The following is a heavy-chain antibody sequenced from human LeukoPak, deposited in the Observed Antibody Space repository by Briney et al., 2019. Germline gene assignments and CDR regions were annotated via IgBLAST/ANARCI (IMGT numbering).Heavy chain of an antibody. Sequence: SETLSLTCTVSGGSISSYYWSWIRPPPGKGLEWIGYIYYSGSTNYNPSLKSRVTISVDTSKNQFSLKLSSVTAADTAVYYCARVAAAGKLDYWGQGTLVTVSS. J-gene: IGHJ4*02. CDR3: ARVAAAGKLDY. D-gene: IGHD6-13*01. CDR1: GGSISSYY. V-gene: IGHV4-59*08. CDR2: IYYSGST.